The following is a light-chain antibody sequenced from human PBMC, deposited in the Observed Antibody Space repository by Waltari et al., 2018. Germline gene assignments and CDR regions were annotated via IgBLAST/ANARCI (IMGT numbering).Light chain of an antibody. Sequence: QSALTQPPSASGSPGQSVTISCPGTSSDAGGYNYVSWYQQHPGKAPKLMIYEVSKRPSGVPDRFSGSKSGNTASLTVSGLQAEDEADYYCSSYAGNNNLVFGGGTKLTVL. V-gene: IGLV2-8*01. CDR1: SSDAGGYNY. J-gene: IGLJ2*01. CDR2: EVS. CDR3: SSYAGNNNLV.